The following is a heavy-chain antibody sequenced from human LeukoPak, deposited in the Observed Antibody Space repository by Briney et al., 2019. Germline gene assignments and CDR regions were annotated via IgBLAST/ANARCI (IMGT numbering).Heavy chain of an antibody. J-gene: IGHJ4*02. CDR3: ARDRSGSCYADY. V-gene: IGHV4-61*02. CDR2: IYTSGST. D-gene: IGHD1-26*01. CDR1: GGSISSGSYY. Sequence: SETLSLTCTVSGGSISSGSYYWSWIRQPAGKGLEWIGRIYTSGSTNYNPSLKSRVTISVDTSKNQFSLKLSSVTAADTAVYYCARDRSGSCYADYWGQGTLVTVSS.